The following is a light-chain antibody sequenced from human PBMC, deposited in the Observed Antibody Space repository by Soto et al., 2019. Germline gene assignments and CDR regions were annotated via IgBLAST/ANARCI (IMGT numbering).Light chain of an antibody. Sequence: QSVLAQPASVSGSPGQSITISCTGTSSDIGGYDFVSWYQQHPGRAPKLMIYDVVNRPSGVSDRLSGSKSGNTASLTISGLQAEDEADYYCSSYTSGTADVFGTGTKVTVL. CDR2: DVV. V-gene: IGLV2-14*01. CDR3: SSYTSGTADV. CDR1: SSDIGGYDF. J-gene: IGLJ1*01.